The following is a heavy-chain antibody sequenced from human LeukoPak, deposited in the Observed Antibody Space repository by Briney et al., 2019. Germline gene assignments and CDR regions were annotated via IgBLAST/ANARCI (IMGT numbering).Heavy chain of an antibody. Sequence: GGSLRLSCAASGFTFSNYWMSWVRQAPGKGLEWVANIKQDGSEKYYVDSVKGRFTISRDNAKNSLYLQMNSLRDEDTAVYYCAKGESITSAWFDSWGQGTLVTVSS. CDR1: GFTFSNYW. CDR2: IKQDGSEK. D-gene: IGHD5-24*01. J-gene: IGHJ5*01. V-gene: IGHV3-7*01. CDR3: AKGESITSAWFDS.